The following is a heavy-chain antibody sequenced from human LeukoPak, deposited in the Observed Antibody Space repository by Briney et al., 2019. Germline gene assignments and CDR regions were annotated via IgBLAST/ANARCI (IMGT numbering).Heavy chain of an antibody. D-gene: IGHD3-22*01. V-gene: IGHV4-59*01. J-gene: IGHJ6*02. Sequence: SETLSLTCTVSGGSISSYYWSWIRQPPGKGLEWIGYIYYSGSTNYNPSLKSRVTISVDTSKSQFSLKLSSVTAADTAVYYCARDRGGYYYDSSGYSFYYGMDVWGQGTTVTVSS. CDR2: IYYSGST. CDR3: ARDRGGYYYDSSGYSFYYGMDV. CDR1: GGSISSYY.